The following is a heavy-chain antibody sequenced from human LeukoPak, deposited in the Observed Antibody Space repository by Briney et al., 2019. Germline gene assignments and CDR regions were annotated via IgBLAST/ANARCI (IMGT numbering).Heavy chain of an antibody. CDR1: GYTFTSYG. J-gene: IGHJ6*02. Sequence: GASVKVSCKASGYTFTSYGITWVRQAPGQGLDWMGWISAYNGNTNYAQKLQGRVTMTTDTSTNTAYMGLRSLRSDDTAVYYCARDRYEWKLAGSGMEVWGQGTTVTVSS. CDR2: ISAYNGNT. V-gene: IGHV1-18*01. CDR3: ARDRYEWKLAGSGMEV. D-gene: IGHD1-26*01.